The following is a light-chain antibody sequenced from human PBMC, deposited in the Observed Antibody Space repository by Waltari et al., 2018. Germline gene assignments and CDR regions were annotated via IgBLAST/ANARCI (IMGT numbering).Light chain of an antibody. CDR2: RND. V-gene: IGLV1-47*01. Sequence: QSVLTQPPSASGTPGQRVTISCSGSSSNIGPNYVYWYQQLPGTAPKLLIYRNDQRPSGVPDRISGSKSGTSASLAISGLRSEDEADYYCAAWDDSLNGVFFGGGTKLTVL. CDR3: AAWDDSLNGVF. J-gene: IGLJ2*01. CDR1: SSNIGPNY.